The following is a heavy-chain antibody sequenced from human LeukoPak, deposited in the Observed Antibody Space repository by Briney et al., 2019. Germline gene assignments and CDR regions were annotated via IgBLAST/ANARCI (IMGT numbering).Heavy chain of an antibody. Sequence: PSETLSLTCAVSGVSISSSNWWHWVRQPPGKGLEWIGEIYHSGSTNYNPPLKSRVTISLDKSENQFSLKLSSVTAADTAVYYCSRLPDPWGQGTLVTVSS. J-gene: IGHJ5*02. CDR1: GVSISSSNW. V-gene: IGHV4-4*02. CDR3: SRLPDP. CDR2: IYHSGST.